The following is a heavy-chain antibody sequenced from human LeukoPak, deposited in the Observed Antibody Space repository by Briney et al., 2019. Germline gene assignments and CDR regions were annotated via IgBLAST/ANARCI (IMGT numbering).Heavy chain of an antibody. J-gene: IGHJ4*02. V-gene: IGHV1-18*01. CDR3: ARDSNTRSSGIFGY. Sequence: ASVKVSCKASGYTFTSYGISWVRQAPGQGLEWMGWISAHSGNTNYAQKLQGRVTMTTDTSTSTAYMELRSLRSDDTAVYYCARDSNTRSSGIFGYWGQGTLVTVSS. CDR1: GYTFTSYG. CDR2: ISAHSGNT. D-gene: IGHD3-10*01.